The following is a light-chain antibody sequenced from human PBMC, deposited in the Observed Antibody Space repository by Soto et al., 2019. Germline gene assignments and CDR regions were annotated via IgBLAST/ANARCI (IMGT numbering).Light chain of an antibody. CDR1: QSISSY. V-gene: IGKV1-33*01. J-gene: IGKJ4*01. CDR2: DAY. Sequence: DIQMTQSPSSLSASVGDRVTITCRASQSISSYLNWYQHKPGKAPRXLIYDAYNLQTGVPSRFSGNKSGTDFTITINALQPEDVGTYVCQQYDSLPLTFGGGTKVDIK. CDR3: QQYDSLPLT.